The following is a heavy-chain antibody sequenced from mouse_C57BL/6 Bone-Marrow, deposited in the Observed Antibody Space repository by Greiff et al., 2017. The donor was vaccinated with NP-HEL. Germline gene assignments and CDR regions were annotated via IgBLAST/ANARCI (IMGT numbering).Heavy chain of an antibody. CDR2: FYPGSGSI. D-gene: IGHD1-1*01. CDR3: ARHGDYFGSSYGYFDV. Sequence: VKPGASVKLSCKASGYTFTEYTIHWVKQRSGQGLEWIGWFYPGSGSIKYNEKFKDKATLTADKSSRTVYMNLSRLTSEYSAVYFCARHGDYFGSSYGYFDVWGTGTTVTVSS. V-gene: IGHV1-62-2*01. J-gene: IGHJ1*03. CDR1: GYTFTEYT.